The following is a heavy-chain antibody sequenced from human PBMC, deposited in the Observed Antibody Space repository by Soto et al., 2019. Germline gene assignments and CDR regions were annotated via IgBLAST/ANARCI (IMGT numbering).Heavy chain of an antibody. CDR3: ARLLPSLATVTTLGSWFDP. D-gene: IGHD4-4*01. V-gene: IGHV3-7*01. CDR2: IKQDGSEK. Sequence: GGSLRLSCAASGFTFSSYLMSWVRQSPGKGLEWVANIKQDGSEKYYVDSVKGRFTISRDNAKNSLYLQMNSLRAEDTAVYYCARLLPSLATVTTLGSWFDPWGQGTLVTVSS. CDR1: GFTFSSYL. J-gene: IGHJ5*02.